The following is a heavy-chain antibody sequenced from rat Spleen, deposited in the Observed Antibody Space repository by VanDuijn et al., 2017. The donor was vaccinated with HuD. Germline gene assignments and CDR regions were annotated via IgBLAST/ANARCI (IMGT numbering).Heavy chain of an antibody. CDR3: TADTTVTPAPFDS. J-gene: IGHJ2*01. CDR1: GFTFSKAA. V-gene: IGHV10-5*01. CDR2: IRTEPNNYAT. D-gene: IGHD1-1*01. Sequence: VQLVESGGGLVQPKESLKISCAASGFTFSKAAMYWVRQAPGKGLEWVARIRTEPNNYATFYADSVKDRFTISRDDSKNLVYLQMDDLQTEDTAMYYCTADTTVTPAPFDSWGQGVMVTVSS.